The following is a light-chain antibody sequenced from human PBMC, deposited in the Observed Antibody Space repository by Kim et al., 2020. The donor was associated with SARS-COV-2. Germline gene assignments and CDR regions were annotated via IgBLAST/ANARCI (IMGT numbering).Light chain of an antibody. Sequence: EIVLTQSPATLPLSPGERATLSCRASQSVSSYLAWYQQKTGQAPRLLIYDASNRATGIPARFSGSGSGTDFTLTISSLEPEDFAVYYCQHHSNWPLTFGGGTKVDIK. CDR1: QSVSSY. J-gene: IGKJ4*02. V-gene: IGKV3-11*01. CDR3: QHHSNWPLT. CDR2: DAS.